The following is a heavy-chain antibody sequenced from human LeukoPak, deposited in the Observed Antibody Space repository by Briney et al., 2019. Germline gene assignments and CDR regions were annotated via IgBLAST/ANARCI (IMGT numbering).Heavy chain of an antibody. CDR2: IYSGGST. J-gene: IGHJ4*02. Sequence: PGGSLTLSCAASGFTVSSNYMSWVRQAPGKGLEWVSVIYSGGSTYYADSVKGRFTISRDNSKNTLYLQMNSLRAEDTAVYYCARGRVTPVDYWGQGTLVTVSS. CDR1: GFTVSSNY. V-gene: IGHV3-53*01. CDR3: ARGRVTPVDY. D-gene: IGHD2-21*02.